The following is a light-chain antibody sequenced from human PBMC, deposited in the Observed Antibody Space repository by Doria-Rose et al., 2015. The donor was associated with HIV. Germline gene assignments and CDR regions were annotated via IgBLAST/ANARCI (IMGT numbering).Light chain of an antibody. CDR3: HQYGTSWT. Sequence: TQSPGTLSLSPGERATLSCSASQRFSSTYVVWYQQKPGQAPSLLIYGGSTRATGIPDRFSTSGSGIDFTLTINRLEPEDFALYYCHQYGTSWTFGQGTKVEI. CDR2: GGS. CDR1: QRFSSTY. V-gene: IGKV3-20*01. J-gene: IGKJ1*01.